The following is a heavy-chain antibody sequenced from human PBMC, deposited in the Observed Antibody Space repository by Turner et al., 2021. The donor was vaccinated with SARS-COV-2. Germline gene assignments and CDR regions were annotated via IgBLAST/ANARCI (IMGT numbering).Heavy chain of an antibody. CDR2: IIPIFGTA. V-gene: IGHV1-69*01. Sequence: QVQLVQSGAEVKKPGSSVKVSCKASGCTLSSYSISWVRQAPGQGLEWMGGIIPIFGTANYAQKCQGRVTITADESTSTAYMELSSLRSEDTAVYYCARYCSGGSFYSFGYYYYGMDVWGQGTTVTVSS. J-gene: IGHJ6*02. D-gene: IGHD2-15*01. CDR1: GCTLSSYS. CDR3: ARYCSGGSFYSFGYYYYGMDV.